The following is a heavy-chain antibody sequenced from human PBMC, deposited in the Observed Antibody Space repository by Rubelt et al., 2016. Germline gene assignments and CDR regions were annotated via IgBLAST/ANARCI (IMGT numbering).Heavy chain of an antibody. CDR3: ARILLPDYYDSSGGMDV. CDR1: GFSLSTSGMC. J-gene: IGHJ6*02. Sequence: QVTLRESGPALVKPTQTLTLTCTFSGFSLSTSGMCVSWIRQPPGKALEWLARIDWDDDKYYSTSLKTRLTISKETSKTHVVLTMTNMDPVDTATYYCARILLPDYYDSSGGMDVWGQGTTVTVSS. V-gene: IGHV2-70*15. CDR2: IDWDDDK. D-gene: IGHD3-22*01.